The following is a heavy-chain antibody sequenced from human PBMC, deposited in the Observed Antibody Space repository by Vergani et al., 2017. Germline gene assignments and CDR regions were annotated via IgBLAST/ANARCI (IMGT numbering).Heavy chain of an antibody. CDR1: GGSISPYY. CDR2: IYRTGRT. J-gene: IGHJ4*02. V-gene: IGHV4-4*07. Sequence: QVQLQESGPGLVKPSETLSLTCIVSGGSISPYYWSWIRQPAGKGLEWIGSIYRTGRTHFNPSLKSRVTISVDTSNNHFSLRLNSLTAADTAVYYCARRSGIVYDICSGTQYFFDFWGQGTLVTVSS. D-gene: IGHD3-3*01. CDR3: ARRSGIVYDICSGTQYFFDF.